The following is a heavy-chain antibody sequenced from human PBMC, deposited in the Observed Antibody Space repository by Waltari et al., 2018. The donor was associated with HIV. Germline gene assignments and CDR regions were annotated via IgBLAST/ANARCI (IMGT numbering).Heavy chain of an antibody. V-gene: IGHV3-20*04. J-gene: IGHJ6*02. Sequence: EAQFVASGGGVVRPGGSLRLSCVASGFSFSEYNLNWVRQAPGKGLEWVAATNWNGDRLTYADSVKGRFFISRDNTQGSFHLQMNTLRDEDTAQYFCTRDGPYFYFGFDVWAKGFRSTSP. CDR2: TNWNGDRL. CDR1: GFSFSEYN. CDR3: TRDGPYFYFGFDV.